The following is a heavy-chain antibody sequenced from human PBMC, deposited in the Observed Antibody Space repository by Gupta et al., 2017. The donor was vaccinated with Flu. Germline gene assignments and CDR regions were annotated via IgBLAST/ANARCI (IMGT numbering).Heavy chain of an antibody. D-gene: IGHD4-17*01. V-gene: IGHV3-9*01. Sequence: GYADSVKGRFTISRDNAKNSLYLQMNSLRAEDTALYYCATVTTGYWGPGTLVTVSS. CDR3: ATVTTGY. J-gene: IGHJ4*02.